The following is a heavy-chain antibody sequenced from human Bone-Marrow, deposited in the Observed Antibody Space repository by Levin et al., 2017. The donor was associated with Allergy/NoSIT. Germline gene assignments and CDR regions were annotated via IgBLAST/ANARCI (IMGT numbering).Heavy chain of an antibody. J-gene: IGHJ6*02. Sequence: PGESLKISCEVSGLILGFDFYGMHWVRQAPGKGLEWVAGISSEGDKKEYGQSVKGRFSISRDNSKNTVYLQMNSLRAHDTALYYCAKDQVGGYFSAMDVWGQGTTVIVS. D-gene: IGHD1-26*01. CDR2: ISSEGDKK. CDR1: GLILGFDFYG. CDR3: AKDQVGGYFSAMDV. V-gene: IGHV3-30*18.